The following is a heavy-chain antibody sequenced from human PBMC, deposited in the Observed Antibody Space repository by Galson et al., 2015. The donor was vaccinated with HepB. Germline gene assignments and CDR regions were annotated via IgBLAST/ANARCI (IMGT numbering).Heavy chain of an antibody. D-gene: IGHD4-17*01. J-gene: IGHJ3*02. Sequence: SLRLSCAASGFTFSSYGMHWVRQAPGKGLEWVAVISYDGSNKYYADSVKGRFTISRDNSKNTLYLQMNSLRAEDTAVYYCAKEGDANDYGDFDAFDIWGQGTMITVSS. V-gene: IGHV3-30*18. CDR2: ISYDGSNK. CDR1: GFTFSSYG. CDR3: AKEGDANDYGDFDAFDI.